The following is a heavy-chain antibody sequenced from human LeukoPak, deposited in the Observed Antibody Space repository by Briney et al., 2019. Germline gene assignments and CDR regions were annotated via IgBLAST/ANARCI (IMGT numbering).Heavy chain of an antibody. V-gene: IGHV1-69*13. J-gene: IGHJ6*03. CDR3: ARGGRGGGNPLDVDYYMDV. D-gene: IGHD4-23*01. CDR1: GGTFSSYA. Sequence: EASVKVSCKASGGTFSSYAISWVRQAPGQGLEWMGGIIPIFGTANYAQKFQGRVTITADESTSTAYMELSSLRSEDTAVYSCARGGRGGGNPLDVDYYMDVWGKGTTVTVSS. CDR2: IIPIFGTA.